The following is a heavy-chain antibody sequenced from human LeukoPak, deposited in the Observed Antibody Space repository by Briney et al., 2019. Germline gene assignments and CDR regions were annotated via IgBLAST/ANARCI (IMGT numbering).Heavy chain of an antibody. CDR3: ARVRATIFGVVIDFDY. D-gene: IGHD3-3*01. CDR1: GGTFSIYA. CDR2: IIPIFGTA. J-gene: IGHJ4*02. V-gene: IGHV1-69*13. Sequence: GASVKVSCKASGGTFSIYAISWVRQAPGQGLEWMGGIIPIFGTANYAQKFQGRVTITADESTSTAYMELRSLRSDDTAVYYCARVRATIFGVVIDFDYWGQGTLVTVSS.